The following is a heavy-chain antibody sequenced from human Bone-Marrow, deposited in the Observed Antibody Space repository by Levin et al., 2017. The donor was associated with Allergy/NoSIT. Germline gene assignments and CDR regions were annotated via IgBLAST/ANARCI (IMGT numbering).Heavy chain of an antibody. CDR3: ARDFHDYGLDAFDI. CDR2: IFPMFNAA. Sequence: GASVKVSCKVSGGSFSSDSISWVRQAPGQGLEWMGGIFPMFNAAKYVPKFQGRVTITADESTNTAYMELSSLRSEDTAVYFCARDFHDYGLDAFDIWGPGTTVTVSS. J-gene: IGHJ3*02. CDR1: GGSFSSDS. V-gene: IGHV1-69*13. D-gene: IGHD4-17*01.